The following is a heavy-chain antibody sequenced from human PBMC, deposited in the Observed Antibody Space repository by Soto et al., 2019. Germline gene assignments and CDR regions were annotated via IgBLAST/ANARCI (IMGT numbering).Heavy chain of an antibody. J-gene: IGHJ4*02. CDR3: ATDILDF. CDR1: GFMFSSYW. Sequence: EVELVESGGGLVQPGGSLRLSCAATGFMFSSYWMTWVRQAPGKGLEWVANINQNGSERYYVDSVEGRFNISRDNAKNSVFLQMENLRVEDTAMYYCATDILDFWGQGTLVTVSS. V-gene: IGHV3-7*05. CDR2: INQNGSER. D-gene: IGHD3-9*01.